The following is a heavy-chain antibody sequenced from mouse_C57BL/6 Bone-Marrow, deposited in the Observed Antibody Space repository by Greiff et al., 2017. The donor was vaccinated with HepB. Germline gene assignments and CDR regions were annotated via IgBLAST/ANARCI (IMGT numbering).Heavy chain of an antibody. J-gene: IGHJ2*01. D-gene: IGHD2-4*01. CDR1: GYTFTDYY. CDR3: AQYDYDGDY. CDR2: INPYNGGT. V-gene: IGHV1-19*01. Sequence: EVKLQESGPVLVKPGASVKMSCKASGYTFTDYYMNWVKQSHGRSLEWIGVINPYNGGTSYNQKFKGKATLTVDKSSSTAYMELNSLTSEDSAVYYCAQYDYDGDYWGQGTTLTVSS.